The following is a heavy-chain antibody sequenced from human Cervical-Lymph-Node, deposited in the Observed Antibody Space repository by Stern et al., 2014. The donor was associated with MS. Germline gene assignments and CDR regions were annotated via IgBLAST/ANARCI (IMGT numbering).Heavy chain of an antibody. D-gene: IGHD2-15*01. CDR2: IYYSGTT. V-gene: IGHV4-39*01. CDR1: GGSISSSSYY. Sequence: QLQLQESGPGLVKPSETLSLTCTVSGGSISSSSYYWGWIRQPPGKGLEWIGIIYYSGTTYSTPPLRGRFPLSVDPSKTHSPLKLSSVTAADTAVYYCARLRGGLYGMDVWGQGTTVTVSS. CDR3: ARLRGGLYGMDV. J-gene: IGHJ6*02.